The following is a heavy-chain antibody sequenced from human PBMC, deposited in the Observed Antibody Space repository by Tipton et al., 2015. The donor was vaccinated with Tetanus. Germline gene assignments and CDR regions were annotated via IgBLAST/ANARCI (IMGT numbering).Heavy chain of an antibody. CDR2: ISGSGGST. J-gene: IGHJ3*02. CDR1: GFTFSSYA. D-gene: IGHD5-24*01. V-gene: IGHV3-23*01. Sequence: SLRLSCAASGFTFSSYAMSWVRQAPGKGLEWVSAISGSGGSTYYADSVKGRFTISRDNSKNTLYLQMNSLRAEDTAVYYCTDGQRDGYNDDAFDIWGQGTMVTVSS. CDR3: TDGQRDGYNDDAFDI.